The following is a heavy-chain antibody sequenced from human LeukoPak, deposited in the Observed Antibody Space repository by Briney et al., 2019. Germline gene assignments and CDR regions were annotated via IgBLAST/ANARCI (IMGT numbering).Heavy chain of an antibody. CDR3: AKDSYSSSWYGGISLDY. CDR2: ISGSGGST. V-gene: IGHV3-23*01. Sequence: PGGSLRRSCAASGFTFSSYAMSWVRQAPGKGLEWVSAISGSGGSTYYADSVKGRFTISRDNSKNTLYLQMNSLRAEDTAVYYCAKDSYSSSWYGGISLDYWGQGTLVTVSS. CDR1: GFTFSSYA. J-gene: IGHJ4*02. D-gene: IGHD6-13*01.